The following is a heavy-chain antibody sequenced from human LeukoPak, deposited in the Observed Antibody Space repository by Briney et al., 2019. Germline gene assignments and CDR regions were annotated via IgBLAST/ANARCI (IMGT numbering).Heavy chain of an antibody. CDR2: IYPGDSDT. CDR3: ARPRIAVAGGPNYDAFDI. Sequence: GESLKISCKGSGYSFTSYWIGWVRQMPGKGLEWMGIIYPGDSDTRYSPSFQGQVTISADKSISTAYLQWSSLKASDTAMYYCARPRIAVAGGPNYDAFDIWGQGTMVTVSS. D-gene: IGHD6-19*01. J-gene: IGHJ3*02. CDR1: GYSFTSYW. V-gene: IGHV5-51*01.